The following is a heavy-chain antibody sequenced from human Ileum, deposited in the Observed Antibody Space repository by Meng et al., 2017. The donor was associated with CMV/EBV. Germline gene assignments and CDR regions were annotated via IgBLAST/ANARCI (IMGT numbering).Heavy chain of an antibody. Sequence: SETLSLTCAVYGGSFSGYYWSWIRQPPGKGLEWIGEINHSGSTNYNPSLKSRVTISVDTSKNQFSLKLGSVTAADTAVYYCARGRFDYYDSSGPPNYWGQGTLVTVSS. J-gene: IGHJ4*02. CDR3: ARGRFDYYDSSGPPNY. CDR1: GGSFSGYY. CDR2: INHSGST. D-gene: IGHD3-22*01. V-gene: IGHV4-34*01.